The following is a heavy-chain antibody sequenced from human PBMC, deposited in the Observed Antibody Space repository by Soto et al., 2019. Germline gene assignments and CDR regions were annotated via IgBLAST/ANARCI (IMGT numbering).Heavy chain of an antibody. CDR3: ARVAPVGAIGGNNWFDP. Sequence: ASVKVSCKASGYTFTSYGISWVRQAPGQGLEWMGWISAYNGNTNYAQKLQGRVTMTTDTSTSTAYMELRSLRSDDTAVYYCARVAPVGAIGGNNWFDPWGQGTLVTVSS. V-gene: IGHV1-18*01. CDR1: GYTFTSYG. CDR2: ISAYNGNT. D-gene: IGHD1-26*01. J-gene: IGHJ5*02.